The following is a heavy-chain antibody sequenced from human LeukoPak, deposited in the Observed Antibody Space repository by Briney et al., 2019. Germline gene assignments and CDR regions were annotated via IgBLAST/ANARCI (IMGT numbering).Heavy chain of an antibody. Sequence: SGTLSLTCAVSGGSISSSNWWSWVRQPPGKGLEWIGEIYHSGSTNYNPSLKSRVTISVDKSKNQFSLKLSSVTAADTAVYYCARGSFFSSGYSGSKWFDPWGQGTLVTVSS. CDR1: GGSISSSNW. J-gene: IGHJ5*02. V-gene: IGHV4-4*02. D-gene: IGHD3-22*01. CDR3: ARGSFFSSGYSGSKWFDP. CDR2: IYHSGST.